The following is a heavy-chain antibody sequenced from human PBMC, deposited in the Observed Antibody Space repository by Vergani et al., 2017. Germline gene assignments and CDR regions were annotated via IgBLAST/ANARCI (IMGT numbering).Heavy chain of an antibody. J-gene: IGHJ2*01. V-gene: IGHV3-9*01. Sequence: EVQLVESGGGLVQPGRSLRLSCAASGFTFDDYAMHWVRQAPGKGLEWVSGISWNSGSIGYADSVKGRFTISRDNAKNSLYLQMNSLRAEDTALYYCAKDHYDFWSGYPNLSPFDLWGRGTLVTVS. D-gene: IGHD3-3*01. CDR3: AKDHYDFWSGYPNLSPFDL. CDR1: GFTFDDYA. CDR2: ISWNSGSI.